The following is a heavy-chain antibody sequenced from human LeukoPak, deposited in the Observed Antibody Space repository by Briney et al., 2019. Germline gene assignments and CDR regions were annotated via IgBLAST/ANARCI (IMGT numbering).Heavy chain of an antibody. Sequence: GASVKVSCKASGGTFNNYAISWVRQAPGQGLEWMGGVIPIFGTTNSTQNFQGRLTITTDESTNTAYMELSSLTSEDTAVYYCARSYLVFNWLDPWVQGTLVTVSS. CDR3: ARSYLVFNWLDP. D-gene: IGHD2-8*01. V-gene: IGHV1-69*05. CDR1: GGTFNNYA. CDR2: VIPIFGTT. J-gene: IGHJ5*02.